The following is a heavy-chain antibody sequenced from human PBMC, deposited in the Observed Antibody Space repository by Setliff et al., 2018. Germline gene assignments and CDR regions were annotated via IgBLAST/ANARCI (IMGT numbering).Heavy chain of an antibody. J-gene: IGHJ4*02. Sequence: SETLSLTCTVSGGSISSYYWIWIRQPPGKGLEWIGYIYSSGRTNYNPSLKSRVAISRDTSTNQLSLELRSVPAADTAVYYCARGFDVCGGGACYTDGPYYFDYWGLGTLVTVSS. CDR3: ARGFDVCGGGACYTDGPYYFDY. CDR2: IYSSGRT. V-gene: IGHV4-4*08. D-gene: IGHD2-21*02. CDR1: GGSISSYY.